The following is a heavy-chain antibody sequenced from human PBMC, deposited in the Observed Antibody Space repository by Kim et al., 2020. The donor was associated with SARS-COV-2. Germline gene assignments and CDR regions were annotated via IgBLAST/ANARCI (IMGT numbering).Heavy chain of an antibody. CDR2: IKEDGSQK. CDR3: ARPIAHVVAAPSAHAID. Sequence: GGSLRLSCAASGFTFSSHWMTWVRQAPGKGLEWVANIKEDGSQKYYVDSVKGRFTISRDNAKNSLYLQINSLRAEDTGIYYCARPIAHVVAAPSAHAIDWGQGTLVTVSS. D-gene: IGHD2-21*01. J-gene: IGHJ4*02. CDR1: GFTFSSHW. V-gene: IGHV3-7*03.